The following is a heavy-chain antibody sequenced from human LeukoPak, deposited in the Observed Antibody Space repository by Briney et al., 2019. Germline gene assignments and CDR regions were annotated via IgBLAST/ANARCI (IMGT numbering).Heavy chain of an antibody. J-gene: IGHJ6*03. CDR3: AKDGWYYYYMDV. D-gene: IGHD6-19*01. CDR2: ISGSGGST. V-gene: IGHV3-23*01. Sequence: GGTLRLSCAASGFTFSSYGMSWVRQAPGKGLEWVSAISGSGGSTYYADSVKGRFTISRDSSKNTLYLQMNSLRAEDTAVYYCAKDGWYYYYMDVWGKGTTVTISS. CDR1: GFTFSSYG.